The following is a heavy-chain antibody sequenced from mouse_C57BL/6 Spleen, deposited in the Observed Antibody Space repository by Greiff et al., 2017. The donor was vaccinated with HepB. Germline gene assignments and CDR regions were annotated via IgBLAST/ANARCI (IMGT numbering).Heavy chain of an antibody. Sequence: EVQLVESGGDLVKPGGSLKLSCAASGFTFSSYGMSWVRQTPDKRLEWVATISSGGSYTYYPDSVKGRFTISRDNAKNTLYLQMSSLKSEDTAMYYCARQSDGHMDYWGQGTSVTVSS. CDR1: GFTFSSYG. CDR2: ISSGGSYT. V-gene: IGHV5-6*01. CDR3: ARQSDGHMDY. D-gene: IGHD2-3*01. J-gene: IGHJ4*01.